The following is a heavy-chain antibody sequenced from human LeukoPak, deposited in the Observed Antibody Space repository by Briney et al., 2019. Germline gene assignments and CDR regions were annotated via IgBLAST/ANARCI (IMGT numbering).Heavy chain of an antibody. Sequence: GGSLRLSCAAPGFTFSSYSMNWVRQAPGKGLEWVSSISSSSSYIYYADSVKGRFTISRDNAKNSLYLQMNSLRAEDTAVYYCASLGYCSSTSCQGVAFDIWGQGTMVTVSS. CDR1: GFTFSSYS. CDR2: ISSSSSYI. V-gene: IGHV3-21*01. D-gene: IGHD2-2*01. CDR3: ASLGYCSSTSCQGVAFDI. J-gene: IGHJ3*02.